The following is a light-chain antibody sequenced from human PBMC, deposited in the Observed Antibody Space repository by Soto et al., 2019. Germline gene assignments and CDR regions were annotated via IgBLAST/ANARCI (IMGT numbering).Light chain of an antibody. CDR3: HQYDNTPQT. J-gene: IGKJ2*01. Sequence: EIVLTQSPGTLSLSPGERATLSCTASQSISGSYLAWYQQKPGQAPRVVIYGVSTRATGIPARFSGSGSGTDFSLTISRLEPEDFAVYYCHQYDNTPQTFGQGTKVDIK. CDR2: GVS. CDR1: QSISGSY. V-gene: IGKV3-20*01.